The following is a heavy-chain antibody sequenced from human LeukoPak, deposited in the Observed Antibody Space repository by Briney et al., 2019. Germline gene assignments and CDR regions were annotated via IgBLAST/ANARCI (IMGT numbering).Heavy chain of an antibody. V-gene: IGHV4-39*01. CDR3: AKRGGDSLIDY. CDR1: GASISGSNYY. D-gene: IGHD3-16*01. Sequence: SETLSLTCAVSGASISGSNYYWGWIRQPPGKGLEWIGNIYSSGSTYYNAFLQSRVPISIDTSKNQFILKLKSLNAADPAMYDCAKRGGDSLIDYWGQGTRVTVSS. CDR2: IYSSGST. J-gene: IGHJ4*02.